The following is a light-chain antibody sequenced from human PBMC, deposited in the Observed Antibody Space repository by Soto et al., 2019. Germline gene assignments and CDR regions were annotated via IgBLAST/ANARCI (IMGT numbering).Light chain of an antibody. J-gene: IGKJ1*01. V-gene: IGKV1-5*01. CDR1: QSIGRY. CDR3: QQYNSYSWT. CDR2: DAS. Sequence: DIQMTQSPSSLSASIGDRVTITCRASQSIGRYLNWYQQKPGKAPNLLIYDASSLESGVPSRFSGSGSGTEFTLTISSLQPDDFATYYCQQYNSYSWTFGQGTKVDIK.